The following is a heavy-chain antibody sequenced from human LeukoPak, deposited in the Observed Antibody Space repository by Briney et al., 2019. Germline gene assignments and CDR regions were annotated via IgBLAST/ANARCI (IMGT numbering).Heavy chain of an antibody. D-gene: IGHD5-12*01. CDR2: RYSTGSN. Sequence: SETLSLTCTVSGGSISGYFWTWIRQPAGKGLEWIGRRYSTGSNNYNPSLKSRVTMSLDTSKNHFSLNLTSVTAADTAVYYCAREPTSGREPTSGRPLDYWGQGTLVTVSS. J-gene: IGHJ4*02. CDR1: GGSISGYF. CDR3: AREPTSGREPTSGRPLDY. V-gene: IGHV4-4*07.